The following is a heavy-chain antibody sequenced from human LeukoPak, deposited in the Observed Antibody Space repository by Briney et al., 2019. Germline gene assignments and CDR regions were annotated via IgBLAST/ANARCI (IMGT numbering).Heavy chain of an antibody. V-gene: IGHV3-7*01. CDR1: GFTFSSYW. J-gene: IGHJ4*02. CDR3: ARDKSSSSYFDY. Sequence: GGSLRLSCVASGFTFSSYWMSWVRQAPGKGLEWVANIKQDGSEKHYVDSVKGRFTISRDNAKNSLYLQMNSLRAEDTAVYYCARDKSSSSYFDYWGQGTLVTVSS. D-gene: IGHD6-13*01. CDR2: IKQDGSEK.